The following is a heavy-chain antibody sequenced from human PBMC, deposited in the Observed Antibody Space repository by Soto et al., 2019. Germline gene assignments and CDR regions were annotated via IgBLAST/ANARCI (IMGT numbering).Heavy chain of an antibody. V-gene: IGHV1-46*01. J-gene: IGHJ4*02. Sequence: ASVKVSCKASGYTFTTYGVTWVRQAPGQGLEWMGVIQPRGGSTNYAQKFQVRVSMTRDTSTSTVYMELSSLRSEDTAVYFCARERIDTYGYPLDSWGQGALVTVSS. CDR1: GYTFTTYG. CDR2: IQPRGGST. D-gene: IGHD5-18*01. CDR3: ARERIDTYGYPLDS.